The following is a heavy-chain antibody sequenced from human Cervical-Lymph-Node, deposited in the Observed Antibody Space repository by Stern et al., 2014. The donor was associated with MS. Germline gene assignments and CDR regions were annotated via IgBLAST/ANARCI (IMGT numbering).Heavy chain of an antibody. D-gene: IGHD5-12*01. CDR2: IDPGNGYT. J-gene: IGHJ4*02. CDR1: GYTFIAYY. CDR3: GGGGGYAN. Sequence: VQLVQSGAEVKKPGASVKVSCKASGYTFIAYYLHWVRQAPGQGLEWMGRIDPGNGYTDSAQKFQGRVTMTTDPSISPAFIGLWRLRSDSTAFYYGGGGGGYANWGQGTLVTVSS. V-gene: IGHV1-2*06.